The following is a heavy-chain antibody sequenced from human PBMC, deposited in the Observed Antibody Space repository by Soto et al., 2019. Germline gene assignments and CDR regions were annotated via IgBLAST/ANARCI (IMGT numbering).Heavy chain of an antibody. Sequence: EVQLVESGGGLVQPGGSLRLSCAASGFTFSDYALNWVRQAPVEGLEWISYISSSRSTIYFADSLKGRFTISRDNAKNSLYLQMNSLRDEDTAVYYCASTLQYCTSTICYPWGRFAYWWQGTPGSVSS. CDR1: GFTFSDYA. J-gene: IGHJ4*02. CDR3: ASTLQYCTSTICYPWGRFAY. D-gene: IGHD2-2*01. CDR2: ISSSRSTI. V-gene: IGHV3-48*02.